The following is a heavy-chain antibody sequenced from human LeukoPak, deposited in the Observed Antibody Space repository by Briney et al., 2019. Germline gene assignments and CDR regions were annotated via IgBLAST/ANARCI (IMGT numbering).Heavy chain of an antibody. D-gene: IGHD2-2*03. J-gene: IGHJ4*02. Sequence: GGSLRLSCAASGFTFSSYSMNWVRQAPGKGLEWVSSISSSSSYIYYADSVKGRSTISRDNAKNSLYLQMNSLRAEDTAVYYCASVFGYCSSTSCYDPIDYWGQGTLVTVSS. CDR2: ISSSSSYI. V-gene: IGHV3-21*01. CDR1: GFTFSSYS. CDR3: ASVFGYCSSTSCYDPIDY.